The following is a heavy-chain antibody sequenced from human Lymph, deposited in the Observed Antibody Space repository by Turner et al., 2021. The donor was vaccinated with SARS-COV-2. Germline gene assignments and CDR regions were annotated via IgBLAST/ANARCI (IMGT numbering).Heavy chain of an antibody. V-gene: IGHV3-7*03. CDR3: AREDTVMVYDY. CDR1: GFPFSSYW. CDR2: IKQDGSEK. J-gene: IGHJ4*02. Sequence: EVQLVESGGGLVQPGGSLRLSCAASGFPFSSYWMSWFRQDPGKGLEWVANIKQDGSEKYYVDSVKGRFTISRDNAKNSLYLQMNSLRAEDTAVYYCAREDTVMVYDYWGQGTLVTVSS. D-gene: IGHD5-18*01.